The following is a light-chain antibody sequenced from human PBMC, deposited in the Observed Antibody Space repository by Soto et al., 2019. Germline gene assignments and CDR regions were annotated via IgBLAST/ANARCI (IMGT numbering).Light chain of an antibody. Sequence: EIVMTQSPATLSVSPGEKATLSCRASQSVSSNLAWYQQKPGQAPRLLIYGASTRATGIPARFSGSGSGTEFTHTISSLQSEDFAVYYCQQYNNCPYTFGQGTKLEIK. CDR2: GAS. V-gene: IGKV3-15*01. J-gene: IGKJ2*01. CDR1: QSVSSN. CDR3: QQYNNCPYT.